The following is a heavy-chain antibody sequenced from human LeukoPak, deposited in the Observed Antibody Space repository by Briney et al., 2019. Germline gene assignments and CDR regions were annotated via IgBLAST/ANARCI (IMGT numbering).Heavy chain of an antibody. Sequence: HGESLKISCKGSGYIFTNYWIGWVRQMPGKGLEWMGIISPDDSDTRYSPSFQGQVTFSVDKSTNTAYLQWSSLKASDTALYYCAKDIFTMVRGVVDYWGQGTLVTVSS. V-gene: IGHV5-51*01. CDR2: ISPDDSDT. CDR1: GYIFTNYW. CDR3: AKDIFTMVRGVVDY. J-gene: IGHJ4*02. D-gene: IGHD3-10*01.